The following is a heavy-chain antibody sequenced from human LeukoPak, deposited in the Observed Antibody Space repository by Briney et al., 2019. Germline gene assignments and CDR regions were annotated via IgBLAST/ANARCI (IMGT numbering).Heavy chain of an antibody. CDR1: GRSFSGYY. V-gene: IGHV4-34*01. J-gene: IGHJ4*02. CDR3: ARGEYMVRVLDY. Sequence: SETLSLTCAVYGRSFSGYYWSWIRQPPGKGLEWIGEINHSGSTNYNPSLKSRVTISVDTSKNQFSLKLSSVTAADTAVYYCARGEYMVRVLDYWGQGTLVTVSS. D-gene: IGHD3-10*01. CDR2: INHSGST.